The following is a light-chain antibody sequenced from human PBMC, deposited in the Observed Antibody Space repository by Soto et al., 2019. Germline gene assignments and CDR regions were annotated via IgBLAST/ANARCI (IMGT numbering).Light chain of an antibody. Sequence: EIVLTQSPGTLSLSPGERATLSCRASQSVSNNYLAWYQQKPGQAPRLLIYGASNRATGIPDRLSGSGSGTDFTLTSSRLEPEDFAVYYCQQFSSYPLTFGGGTKVDIK. CDR1: QSVSNNY. CDR3: QQFSSYPLT. J-gene: IGKJ4*01. CDR2: GAS. V-gene: IGKV3-20*01.